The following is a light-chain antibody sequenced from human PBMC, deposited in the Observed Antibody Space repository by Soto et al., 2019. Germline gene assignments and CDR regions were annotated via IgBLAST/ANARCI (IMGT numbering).Light chain of an antibody. CDR3: QQYYSYPPT. CDR2: AAS. CDR1: QGISSY. Sequence: AIPMTQSPSSLSASTGVRISITCRASQGISSYLAWYQQKPGKAPKLLIYAASTLQSGVPSRFSGSGSGTDFTLTISCLQSEDFATYYCQQYYSYPPTFGQGTKV. J-gene: IGKJ1*01. V-gene: IGKV1-8*01.